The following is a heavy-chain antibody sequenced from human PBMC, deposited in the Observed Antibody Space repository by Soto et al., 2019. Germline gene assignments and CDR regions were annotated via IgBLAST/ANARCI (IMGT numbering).Heavy chain of an antibody. CDR2: INPSGGST. CDR3: ASDSYYDLWSGYYNDTGPYYYYGMDV. V-gene: IGHV1-46*01. D-gene: IGHD3-3*01. Sequence: DAGRVWCEASGYTFTSYYMHWVRQAPGQGLEWMGIINPSGGSTSYAQKFQGRVTMTRDTSTSTVYMELSSLRSEDTAVYYCASDSYYDLWSGYYNDTGPYYYYGMDVWGQGTTVTVSS. CDR1: GYTFTSYY. J-gene: IGHJ6*02.